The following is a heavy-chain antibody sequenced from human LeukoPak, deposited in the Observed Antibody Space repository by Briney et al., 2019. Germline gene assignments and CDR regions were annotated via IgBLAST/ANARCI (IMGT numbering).Heavy chain of an antibody. Sequence: SETLSLTCAVYGASFDTYCWTWIRQSPDKGLEWIGEVKHDGDTNVNPSLRSRVVMSVDASKNQFSLKMTSVTAADTPIYFCARGPVALPNDRLSLFFDFWGQGTLVTVSS. V-gene: IGHV4-34*01. D-gene: IGHD2-8*01. CDR3: ARGPVALPNDRLSLFFDF. CDR1: GASFDTYC. J-gene: IGHJ5*01. CDR2: VKHDGDT.